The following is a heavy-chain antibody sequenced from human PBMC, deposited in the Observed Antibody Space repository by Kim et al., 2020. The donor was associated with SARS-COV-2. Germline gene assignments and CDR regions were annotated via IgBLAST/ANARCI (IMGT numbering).Heavy chain of an antibody. CDR2: IYYSGST. Sequence: SETLSLTCTVSGGSISSSSYYWGWIRQTPGKGLEWIGSIYYSGSTYYNPSLKSRVTISVDTSKNQFSLKLSSVTAADTAVYYCGAIAATYYFDYWGQGTLVTVSS. V-gene: IGHV4-39*01. CDR1: GGSISSSSYY. D-gene: IGHD6-13*01. J-gene: IGHJ4*02. CDR3: GAIAATYYFDY.